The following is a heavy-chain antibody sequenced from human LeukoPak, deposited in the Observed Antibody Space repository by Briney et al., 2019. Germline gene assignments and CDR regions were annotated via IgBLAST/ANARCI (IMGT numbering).Heavy chain of an antibody. CDR1: GGSISSGGYY. J-gene: IGHJ4*02. CDR2: IYHSGST. V-gene: IGHV4-30-2*01. Sequence: SETLSLTCTVSGGSISSGGYYWSWIRQPPGKGLEWIGYIYHSGSTYYNPSLKSRVTISVDRSKNQFSLKLSSVTAADTAVYYCAILSPVPQYYFGYWGQGTLVTVSS. CDR3: AILSPVPQYYFGY.